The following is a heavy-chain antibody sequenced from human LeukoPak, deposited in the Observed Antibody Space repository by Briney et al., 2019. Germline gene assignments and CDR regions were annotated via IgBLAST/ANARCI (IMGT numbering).Heavy chain of an antibody. D-gene: IGHD2-2*01. V-gene: IGHV3-48*03. CDR2: ISSRGSVI. CDR3: ARVAGCSSTRRYGHIDY. Sequence: GGSLRLSCAASGFTFSDYEMNWVRQAPGKRPEWVSYISSRGSVIYYADSVKGRFTISRDNAKTSLYLQMNSLRAEDTAVYYCARVAGCSSTRRYGHIDYWGQGTLVTVSS. CDR1: GFTFSDYE. J-gene: IGHJ4*02.